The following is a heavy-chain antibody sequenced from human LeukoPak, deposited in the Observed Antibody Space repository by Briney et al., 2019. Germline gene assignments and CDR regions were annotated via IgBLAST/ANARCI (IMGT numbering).Heavy chain of an antibody. V-gene: IGHV4-34*01. CDR2: INHSGSA. Sequence: PSETLSLTCAVSGGSFSGYYWTWIRQPPGKGLEWIGEINHSGSANYNPSLKSRVTISLDTSKNQFSLKLSSVTAADTAVYYCARGKMATITDYYYYYYGMDVWGQGTTVTVSS. CDR3: ARGKMATITDYYYYYYGMDV. D-gene: IGHD5-24*01. J-gene: IGHJ6*02. CDR1: GGSFSGYY.